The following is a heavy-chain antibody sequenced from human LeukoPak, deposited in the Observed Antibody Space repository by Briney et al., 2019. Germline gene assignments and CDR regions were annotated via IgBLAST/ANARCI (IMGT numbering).Heavy chain of an antibody. Sequence: SETLSLTCTVSGGSISSYYWGWIRQPPGKGLEWIGSIYYSGSTYYNPSLKSRVTISVDTSKNQFSLKLSSVTAADTAVYYCARDRWQLVRYFDYWGQGTLVTVSS. D-gene: IGHD6-6*01. CDR3: ARDRWQLVRYFDY. CDR1: GGSISSYY. CDR2: IYYSGST. J-gene: IGHJ4*02. V-gene: IGHV4-39*07.